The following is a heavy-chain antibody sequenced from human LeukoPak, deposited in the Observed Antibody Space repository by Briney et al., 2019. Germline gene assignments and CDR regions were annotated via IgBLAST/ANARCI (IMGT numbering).Heavy chain of an antibody. V-gene: IGHV4-38-2*02. CDR3: ARGRYYYDSSGSIAG. D-gene: IGHD3-22*01. J-gene: IGHJ4*02. Sequence: SETLSLTCTVSGYSISSGYYWGWIRQPPGKGLEWIGSIYHSGSTYYNPSLKSRVTISVDTSKNQFSLKLSSVTAADTAVYYCARGRYYYDSSGSIAGWGQGTLVTVSS. CDR2: IYHSGST. CDR1: GYSISSGYY.